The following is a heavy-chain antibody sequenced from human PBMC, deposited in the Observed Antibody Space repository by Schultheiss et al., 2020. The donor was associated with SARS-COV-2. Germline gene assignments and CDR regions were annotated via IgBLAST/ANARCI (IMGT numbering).Heavy chain of an antibody. CDR3: ARSKGSLTMVQGNFDY. CDR2: INHSGST. V-gene: IGHV4-34*09. D-gene: IGHD3-10*01. CDR1: GGSFSGYY. Sequence: LRLSCAVYGGSFSGYYWSWIRQPPGKGLEWIGEINHSGSTNYNPSLKSRVTISVDTSKNQFSLKLSSVTAADTAVYYCARSKGSLTMVQGNFDYWGQGTLVTVSS. J-gene: IGHJ4*02.